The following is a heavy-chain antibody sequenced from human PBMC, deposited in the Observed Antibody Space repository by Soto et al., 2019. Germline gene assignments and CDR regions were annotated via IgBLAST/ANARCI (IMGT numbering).Heavy chain of an antibody. CDR1: GGSISSGGYY. D-gene: IGHD3-22*01. CDR2: IYYSGST. CDR3: ARAVGRSGYYQKTPPLFDY. V-gene: IGHV4-31*03. J-gene: IGHJ4*02. Sequence: SETLSLTCTVSGGSISSGGYYWSWIRQHPGKGLEWIGYIYYSGSTYYNPSLKSRVTISVDTSKNQFSLKLSSVTAADTAVYYCARAVGRSGYYQKTPPLFDYWGQGTLVTVSS.